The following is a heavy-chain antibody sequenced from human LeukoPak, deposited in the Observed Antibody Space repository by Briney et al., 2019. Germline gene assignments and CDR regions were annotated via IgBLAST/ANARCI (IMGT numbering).Heavy chain of an antibody. J-gene: IGHJ4*02. CDR1: GGSFSGYY. Sequence: PSETLSLTCAVYGGSFSGYYWSWIRQPPGKGLEWIGEIYHSGSTNYNPPLKSRVTISVEKSKNQFSLKLNSVTAADTAVYYCASRGSTVTGLVEMFPFDYWGQGTLVTVSS. CDR2: IYHSGST. CDR3: ASRGSTVTGLVEMFPFDY. V-gene: IGHV4-34*01. D-gene: IGHD5-18*01.